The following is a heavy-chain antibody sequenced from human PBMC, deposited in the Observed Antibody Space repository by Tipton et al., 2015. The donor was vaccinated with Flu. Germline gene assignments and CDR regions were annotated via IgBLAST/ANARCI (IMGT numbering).Heavy chain of an antibody. J-gene: IGHJ5*02. Sequence: PGLVKPSETLSLTCTVSGGSISRSSYYWGWVRQPPGKGLEWIGSIHYSGSTDYNPSLKSRVTISVDTSKNQFSLKLNSVTAADTAVYYCARDPPTRNWFDPWGQGTLVTVSS. D-gene: IGHD5-12*01. CDR2: IHYSGST. V-gene: IGHV4-39*07. CDR1: GGSISRSSYY. CDR3: ARDPPTRNWFDP.